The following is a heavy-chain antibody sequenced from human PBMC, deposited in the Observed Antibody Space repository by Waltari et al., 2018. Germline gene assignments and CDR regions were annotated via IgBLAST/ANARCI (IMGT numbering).Heavy chain of an antibody. CDR3: SRMMPKYTGGGPVDY. J-gene: IGHJ4*02. CDR2: ISVSGERE. V-gene: IGHV3-48*03. D-gene: IGHD2-8*02. Sequence: EVYLVESGGGLEQPGGSLRLSCSAYGFMLSDYEINWVRQAAGKGMDWMAYISVSGEREYNADSVKGRFNISRDNARDLVFLQMYILRAEDTALYFFSRMMPKYTGGGPVDYWGQGTLVTVAS. CDR1: GFMLSDYE.